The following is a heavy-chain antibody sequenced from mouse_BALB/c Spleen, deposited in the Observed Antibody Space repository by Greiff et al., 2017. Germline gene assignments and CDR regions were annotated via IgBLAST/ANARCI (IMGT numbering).Heavy chain of an antibody. V-gene: IGHV3-2*02. Sequence: EVQLQESGPGLVKPSQSLSLTCTVTGYSITSDYAWNWIRQFPGNKLEWMGYISYSGSTSYNPSLKSRISITRDTSKNQFFLQLNSVTTEDTATYYCARNYGNPVYFDYWGQGTTLTVSS. CDR1: GYSITSDYA. CDR3: ARNYGNPVYFDY. CDR2: ISYSGST. J-gene: IGHJ2*01. D-gene: IGHD2-1*01.